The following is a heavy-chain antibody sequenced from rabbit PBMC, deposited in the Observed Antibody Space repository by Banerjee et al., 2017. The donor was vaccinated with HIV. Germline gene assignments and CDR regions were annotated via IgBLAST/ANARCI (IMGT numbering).Heavy chain of an antibody. CDR1: GFDFSSYA. Sequence: QEQLKESGGGLVQPGGSLKLSCKASGFDFSSYAITWVRQAPGKGLEYIGYITYRGSAYYASWVNGRFTISRENTQNTLYLQLNSLTAADTATYFCARSNTYAGYAGYGYYFDLWGPGTLVTVS. J-gene: IGHJ4*01. D-gene: IGHD7-1*01. CDR2: ITYRGSA. CDR3: ARSNTYAGYAGYGYYFDL. V-gene: IGHV1S29*01.